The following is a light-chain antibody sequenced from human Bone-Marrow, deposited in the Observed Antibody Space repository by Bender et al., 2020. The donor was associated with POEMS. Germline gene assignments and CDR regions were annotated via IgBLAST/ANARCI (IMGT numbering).Light chain of an antibody. CDR2: SDN. J-gene: IGLJ3*02. V-gene: IGLV1-44*01. CDR3: AAWDASLSGGV. CDR1: NSNIGTTA. Sequence: QSVLTQPPSASGTPGQRVTISCSGSNSNIGTTAVNWYQQFPGTAPKLLIYSDNQRPSGVPDRFDAFRAGTSAYLAIGGLQSEDEADYYCAAWDASLSGGVFGGGTKLTVL.